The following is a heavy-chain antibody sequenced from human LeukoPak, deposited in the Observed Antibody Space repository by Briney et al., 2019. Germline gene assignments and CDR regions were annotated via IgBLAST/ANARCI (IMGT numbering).Heavy chain of an antibody. CDR3: ARGWTTQYGDYSYYFDY. CDR1: GGSISSGGYS. J-gene: IGHJ4*02. CDR2: IYHSGST. V-gene: IGHV4-30-2*01. Sequence: PSETLSPTCAVSGGSISSGGYSWSWIRQPPGKGLEWIGYIYHSGSTYYNPSLKSRVTISVDKSKNQFSLKLSSVTAADTAVYYCARGWTTQYGDYSYYFDYWGQGTLVTVSS. D-gene: IGHD4-17*01.